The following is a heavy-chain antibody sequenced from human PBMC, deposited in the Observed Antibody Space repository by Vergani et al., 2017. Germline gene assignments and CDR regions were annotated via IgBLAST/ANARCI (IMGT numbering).Heavy chain of an antibody. D-gene: IGHD2-15*01. CDR3: AKEGGGYCSGGTCYPEY. CDR2: INHSGST. Sequence: QVQLQESGPGLLKPSETLSLTCAVYGGSFSGYYWSWIRQPPGKGLEWIGEINHSGSTNYNPFLKSRVTISVDTSKNQFSLKLSSVTAADTAVYYCAKEGGGYCSGGTCYPEYWGQGTLVIVSS. CDR1: GGSFSGYY. J-gene: IGHJ4*02. V-gene: IGHV4-34*01.